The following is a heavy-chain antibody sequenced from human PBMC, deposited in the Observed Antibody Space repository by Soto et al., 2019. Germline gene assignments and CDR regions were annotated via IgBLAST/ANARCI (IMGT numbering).Heavy chain of an antibody. J-gene: IGHJ5*02. CDR2: IIPIFPTI. Sequence: QVRLVQSGAQMKQPGSSVTVSCKSSASGGTFSRSAIHWVRQAPGQGLEWLGGIIPIFPTIDYAQNFQGRVTISADETTTTAYMELKSLRSHDTAVYYYATGVDRGSEADGWFDPWGQGTLVTVSS. CDR1: GGTFSRSA. V-gene: IGHV1-69*01. D-gene: IGHD3-10*01. CDR3: ATGVDRGSEADGWFDP.